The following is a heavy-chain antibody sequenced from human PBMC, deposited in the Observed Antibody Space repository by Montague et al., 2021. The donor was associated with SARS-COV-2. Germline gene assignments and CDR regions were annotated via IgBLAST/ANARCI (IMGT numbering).Heavy chain of an antibody. J-gene: IGHJ2*01. CDR2: IFGSGAGT. D-gene: IGHD2-8*01. V-gene: IGHV3-23*01. CDR3: AKNGGSGSLVYWHFDL. Sequence: SLSLSFSASGFPFNTYTMTWVRQAPGKGLEWVSSIFGSGAGTYYADSVQGRFTISRDNSKNTLYLQLHSLRAEDTAVYYCAKNGGSGSLVYWHFDLWGRGTPVAVSS. CDR1: GFPFNTYT.